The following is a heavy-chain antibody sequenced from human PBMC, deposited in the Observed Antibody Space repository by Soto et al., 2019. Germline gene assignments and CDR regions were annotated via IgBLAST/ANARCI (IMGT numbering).Heavy chain of an antibody. CDR1: GFTFSSYA. D-gene: IGHD3-22*01. CDR3: ARESYYYDTSGFSKYFQL. Sequence: GGSLRLSCAASGFTFSSYALSWVRQAPGKGLEWVSGISGSGSNTHYADSVKGRFTISRDNAKNSLYLQMNSLRDEDTAVYYCARESYYYDTSGFSKYFQLWGQGTLVTVSS. V-gene: IGHV3-23*01. J-gene: IGHJ1*01. CDR2: ISGSGSNT.